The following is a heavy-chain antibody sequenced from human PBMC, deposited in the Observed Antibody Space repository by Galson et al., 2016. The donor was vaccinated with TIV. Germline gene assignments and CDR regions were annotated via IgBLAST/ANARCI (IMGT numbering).Heavy chain of an antibody. J-gene: IGHJ4*02. D-gene: IGHD4-17*01. CDR3: ARVYADYYFDY. Sequence: SLRLSCAASGFTFSSYPMHWVRQAPGKGLEWVAYISFDGGDKYYAASVKGRFTISRDKSKNSLYLQMDSLRAEDTAVYSCARVYADYYFDYWGQGTLVTVSS. V-gene: IGHV3-30-3*01. CDR2: ISFDGGDK. CDR1: GFTFSSYP.